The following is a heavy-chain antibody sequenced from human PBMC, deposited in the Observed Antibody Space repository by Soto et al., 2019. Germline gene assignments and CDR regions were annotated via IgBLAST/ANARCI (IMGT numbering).Heavy chain of an antibody. J-gene: IGHJ6*02. CDR2: IHYSGTT. CDR3: ARIAVTYYYDDMGV. Sequence: SETLSLTCTVSGGSISSGGYYWSWIRQHPGKGLEWIGYIHYSGTTYYNPSLKSRLTMSVDSSKNQFSLKVYSVTAADTAIYYCARIAVTYYYDDMGVRGQGTTVNVSS. CDR1: GGSISSGGYY. D-gene: IGHD6-19*01. V-gene: IGHV4-31*03.